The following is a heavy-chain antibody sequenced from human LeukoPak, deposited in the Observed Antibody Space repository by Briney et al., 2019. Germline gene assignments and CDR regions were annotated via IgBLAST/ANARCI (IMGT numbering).Heavy chain of an antibody. CDR2: MYYSGST. V-gene: IGHV4-30-4*01. CDR3: ARPYYYDSRIDP. D-gene: IGHD3-22*01. CDR1: GGSISSGDYY. J-gene: IGHJ5*02. Sequence: PSQTLSLTCTVSGGSISSGDYYWSWLRQPPGKGLKWIAYMYYSGSTYYNPSLKSRVTMSADTSKNHLSLKLSSVTAADTAVYYCARPYYYDSRIDPWGQGILVTVSS.